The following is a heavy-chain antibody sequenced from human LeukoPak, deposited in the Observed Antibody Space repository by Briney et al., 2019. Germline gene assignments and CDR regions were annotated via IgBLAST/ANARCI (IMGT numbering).Heavy chain of an antibody. J-gene: IGHJ4*02. CDR1: GYTFTGYY. V-gene: IGHV1-2*06. CDR3: ARDNEQYCSGGSCYSVFDY. Sequence: ASVKVSCTASGYTFTGYYMHWVRQAPGQGLEWMGRINPNSGGTNYAQKFQGRVTMTRDTSISTAYMELSRLRSDDTAVYYCARDNEQYCSGGSCYSVFDYWGQGTLVTVSS. D-gene: IGHD2-15*01. CDR2: INPNSGGT.